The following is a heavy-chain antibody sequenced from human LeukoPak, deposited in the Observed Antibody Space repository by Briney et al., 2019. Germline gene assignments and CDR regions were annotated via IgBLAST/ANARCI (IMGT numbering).Heavy chain of an antibody. CDR2: IYTSGST. Sequence: SETLSLTCTVSGGSISSYYWSWIRQPAGEGLEWIGRIYTSGSTNYNPSLKSRITISVDTSKNQFSLKLSSVTAADTAVYYCARGLYGSSNWFDPWGQGTLVTVSS. CDR1: GGSISSYY. CDR3: ARGLYGSSNWFDP. V-gene: IGHV4-4*07. J-gene: IGHJ5*02. D-gene: IGHD6-6*01.